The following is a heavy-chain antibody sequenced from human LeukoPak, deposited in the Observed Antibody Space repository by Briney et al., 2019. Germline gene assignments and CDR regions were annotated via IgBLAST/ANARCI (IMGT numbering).Heavy chain of an antibody. CDR2: IKQDGSEK. V-gene: IGHV3-7*03. CDR1: GFTFSSYW. D-gene: IGHD6-19*01. CDR3: ARENDSGRSGPFDY. Sequence: GGSLRLSCVASGFTFSSYWMTWVRQAPGKRLEWVANIKQDGSEKYYVDSVKGRFTISRDNAKNSLHLQMNSLRAEDTAVYYCARENDSGRSGPFDYWGQGALVTVSS. J-gene: IGHJ4*02.